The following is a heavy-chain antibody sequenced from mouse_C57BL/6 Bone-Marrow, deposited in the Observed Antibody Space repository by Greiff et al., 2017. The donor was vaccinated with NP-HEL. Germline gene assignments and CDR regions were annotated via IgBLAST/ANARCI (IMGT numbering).Heavy chain of an antibody. CDR3: ARDYYGSSYPYYYAMDY. J-gene: IGHJ4*01. V-gene: IGHV1-81*01. CDR2: IYPRSGNT. CDR1: GYTFTSYG. Sequence: VQLQQPGAELARPGASVKLSCKASGYTFTSYGISWVKQRTGQGLEWIGEIYPRSGNTYYNEKFKGKATLTADKSSSTAYMELRSLTSEDSAVYFCARDYYGSSYPYYYAMDYWGQGTSVTVSS. D-gene: IGHD1-1*01.